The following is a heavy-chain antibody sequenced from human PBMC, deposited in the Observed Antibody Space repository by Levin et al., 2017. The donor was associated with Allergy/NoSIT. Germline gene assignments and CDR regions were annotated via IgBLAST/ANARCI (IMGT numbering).Heavy chain of an antibody. CDR3: ARDLTYYDSSGYDY. Sequence: GESLKISCKASGYTFTSYDINWVRQATGQGLEWMGWMNPNSGNTGYAQKFQGRVTMTRNTSISTAYMELSSLRSEDTAVYYCARDLTYYDSSGYDYWGQGTLVTVSS. J-gene: IGHJ4*02. D-gene: IGHD3-22*01. V-gene: IGHV1-8*01. CDR1: GYTFTSYD. CDR2: MNPNSGNT.